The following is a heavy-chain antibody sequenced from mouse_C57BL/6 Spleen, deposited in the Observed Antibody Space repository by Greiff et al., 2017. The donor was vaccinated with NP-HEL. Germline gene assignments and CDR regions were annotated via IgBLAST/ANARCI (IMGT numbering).Heavy chain of an antibody. D-gene: IGHD2-3*01. CDR3: ARQDGYYSFDY. CDR2: ISGGGGNT. J-gene: IGHJ2*01. V-gene: IGHV5-9*01. CDR1: GFTFSSYT. Sequence: DVMLVESGGGLVKPGGSLKLSCAASGFTFSSYTMSWVRQTPEKRLEWVATISGGGGNTYYPDSVKGRFTISRDNAKNTLYLQMSSLRSEDTALYYCARQDGYYSFDYWGQGTTLTVSS.